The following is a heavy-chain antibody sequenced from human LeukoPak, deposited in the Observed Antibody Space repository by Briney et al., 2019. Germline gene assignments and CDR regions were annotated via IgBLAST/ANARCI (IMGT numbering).Heavy chain of an antibody. V-gene: IGHV1-2*02. J-gene: IGHJ5*02. Sequence: ASVKVSCKASGYTLTGYYMHWVRQAPGQGLEWMGWINPNSGGTNYAQKFQGRVTITRDTSISTAYMELSRLRSDDTAVYYCARYYYDRSGYFSRWFDPWGQGTLVTVSP. D-gene: IGHD3-22*01. CDR1: GYTLTGYY. CDR3: ARYYYDRSGYFSRWFDP. CDR2: INPNSGGT.